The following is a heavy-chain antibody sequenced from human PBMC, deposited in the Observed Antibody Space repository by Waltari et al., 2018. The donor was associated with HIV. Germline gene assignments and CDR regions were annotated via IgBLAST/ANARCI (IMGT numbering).Heavy chain of an antibody. D-gene: IGHD3-22*01. CDR1: AGSLDGSGFC. CDR3: ARHKDYYYEPTALFLV. Sequence: HLQLQESGPGLVKPSETLSLTCSVPAGSLDGSGFCWAWVRQSPGRGLEWLGSINYPGYTYYNPSLESRVTVSVDTARNQFSLSLNSVTAADTALYYCARHKDYYYEPTALFLVWGRGLLVTVSS. CDR2: INYPGYT. J-gene: IGHJ4*02. V-gene: IGHV4-39*01.